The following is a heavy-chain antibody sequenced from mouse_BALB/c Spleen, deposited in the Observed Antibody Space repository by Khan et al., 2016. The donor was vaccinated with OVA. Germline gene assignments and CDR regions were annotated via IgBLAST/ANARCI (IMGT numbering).Heavy chain of an antibody. CDR2: IDPPNGNP. V-gene: IGHV14-3*02. CDR1: GYNIKDTY. CDR3: ARMADK. Sequence: VQLKESGAELVKPGATVKMSCTASGYNIKDTYMHWLKQWPEQGLEWIGWIDPPNGNPTYDPKFQGKVTITVETSSNTAYLQLSSLTSEDTAVYYFARMADKWGQGTTLTVSS. J-gene: IGHJ2*01.